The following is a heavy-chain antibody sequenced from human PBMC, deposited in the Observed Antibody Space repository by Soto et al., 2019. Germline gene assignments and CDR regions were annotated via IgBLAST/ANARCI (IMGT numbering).Heavy chain of an antibody. V-gene: IGHV4-31*03. J-gene: IGHJ6*02. CDR1: GGSVSSGGYY. Sequence: QVQLQESGPGLVKPSETLSLTCTVSGGSVSSGGYYWSWIRQHPGKGLEWIGYIYYSGSTYYNPSLQSRVTMSVDTSKNQFSLKLNSVTAADTAVYYCARDPSIDYVDYYGMDVWGQGTTVTVSS. CDR2: IYYSGST. D-gene: IGHD3-10*02. CDR3: ARDPSIDYVDYYGMDV.